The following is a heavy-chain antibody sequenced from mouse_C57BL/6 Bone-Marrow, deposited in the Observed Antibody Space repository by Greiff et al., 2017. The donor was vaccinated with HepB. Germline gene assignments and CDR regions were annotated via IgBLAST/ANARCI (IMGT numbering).Heavy chain of an antibody. J-gene: IGHJ3*01. CDR1: GFNIKDDY. V-gene: IGHV14-4*01. Sequence: VQLQQSGAELVRPGASVKLSCTASGFNIKDDYMHWVKQRPEQGLEWIGWIDPENGDTEYASKFQGKATITADTSSNTAYLQLSSLTSEDTAVYYCTFYYYGSSYVWFAYWGQGTLVTVSA. D-gene: IGHD1-1*01. CDR2: IDPENGDT. CDR3: TFYYYGSSYVWFAY.